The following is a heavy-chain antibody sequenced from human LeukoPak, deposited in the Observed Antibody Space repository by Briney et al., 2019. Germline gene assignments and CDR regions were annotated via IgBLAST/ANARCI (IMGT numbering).Heavy chain of an antibody. CDR2: MNPNSGNT. J-gene: IGHJ6*03. D-gene: IGHD5-24*01. Sequence: ASVKVSRKASGYTFTSYDINWVRQATGQGLEWMGWMNPNSGNTGYAQKFQGRVTMTRNTSISTAYMELSSLRSEDMAVYYCARGRDGYNYQDYYYYYMDVWGKGTTVTISS. V-gene: IGHV1-8*01. CDR3: ARGRDGYNYQDYYYYYMDV. CDR1: GYTFTSYD.